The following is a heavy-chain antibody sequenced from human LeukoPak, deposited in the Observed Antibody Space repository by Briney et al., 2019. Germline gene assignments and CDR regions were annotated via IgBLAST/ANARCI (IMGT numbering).Heavy chain of an antibody. Sequence: GGSLRLSCVASGFTFSSYAMSWVRQAPVKGLEWVSAISGSGFGTYYADSVKGRFIISRDNSKNTLYLQMDGLRGEDTALYYCATDPQYSGYGRPDYWGQGTLVNVSS. J-gene: IGHJ4*02. CDR3: ATDPQYSGYGRPDY. CDR2: ISGSGFGT. CDR1: GFTFSSYA. D-gene: IGHD5-12*01. V-gene: IGHV3-23*01.